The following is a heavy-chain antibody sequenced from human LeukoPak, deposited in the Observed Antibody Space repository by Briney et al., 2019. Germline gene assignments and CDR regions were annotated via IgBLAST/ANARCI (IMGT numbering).Heavy chain of an antibody. D-gene: IGHD4-23*01. V-gene: IGHV1-46*01. CDR3: AKKSSQGNSGYFQH. CDR1: GCTFISYG. Sequence: ASVKVSCKASGCTFISYGITWVRQAPGQGLEWVGIINPSGGSTSYAQKCQGRVNMTRDTSTRTVYMELSSLRSEDTAVYYCAKKSSQGNSGYFQHWGQGTLVTVSS. J-gene: IGHJ1*01. CDR2: INPSGGST.